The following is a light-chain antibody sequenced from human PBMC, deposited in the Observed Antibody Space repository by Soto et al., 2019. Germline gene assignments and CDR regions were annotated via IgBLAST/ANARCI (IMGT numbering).Light chain of an antibody. V-gene: IGKV1-39*01. CDR3: QQSHTSPRT. J-gene: IGKJ2*01. Sequence: DIQMTQSPSFLSASVGDRVTVTCRASQSVGTHLHWYQQKSGKAPKLLIYGASTLQSGVSSRFSGSGSGTAFTLTITSLQPDDFAVYYCQQSHTSPRTFGQGTRLDIK. CDR1: QSVGTH. CDR2: GAS.